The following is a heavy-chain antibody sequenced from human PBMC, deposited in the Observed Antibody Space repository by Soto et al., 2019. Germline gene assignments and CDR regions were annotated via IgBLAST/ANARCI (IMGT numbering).Heavy chain of an antibody. D-gene: IGHD3-22*01. CDR1: GGTFSSYA. J-gene: IGHJ3*02. CDR3: ARTQFRSGYHYGHAFDI. Sequence: SVKVSCKASGGTFSSYAISWVRQAPGQGLEWMGGIIPILGTANYAQKFQGRVTITADESTSTAYMELSSLRSEDTAVYYCARTQFRSGYHYGHAFDIWGQGTMVTVSS. V-gene: IGHV1-69*13. CDR2: IIPILGTA.